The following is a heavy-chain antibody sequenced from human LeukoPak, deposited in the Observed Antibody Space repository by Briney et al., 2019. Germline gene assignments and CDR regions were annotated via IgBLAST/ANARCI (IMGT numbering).Heavy chain of an antibody. Sequence: PGRSLRLSCAASGFTFSSYGMHWVRQAPGKGLEWVAVISYDGSNKYYADSVKGRFTISRDNSKNTLYLQMNSLRAEDTAVYYCAKGGSSSGWYFAPQDPYFDYWGQGTLVTVSS. D-gene: IGHD6-19*01. V-gene: IGHV3-30*18. CDR1: GFTFSSYG. J-gene: IGHJ4*02. CDR3: AKGGSSSGWYFAPQDPYFDY. CDR2: ISYDGSNK.